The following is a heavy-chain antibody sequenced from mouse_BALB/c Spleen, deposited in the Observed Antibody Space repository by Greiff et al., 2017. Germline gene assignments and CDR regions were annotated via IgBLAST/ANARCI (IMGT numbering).Heavy chain of an antibody. Sequence: EVMLVESGGDLVKPGGSLKLSCAASGFTFSSYGMSWVRQTPDKRLEWVATISSGGSYTYYPDSVKGRFTISRDNAKNTLYLQMSSLKSEDTAMYYCARHQEGYYVDYWGQGTTLTVSS. D-gene: IGHD3-2*02. J-gene: IGHJ2*01. CDR1: GFTFSSYG. CDR2: ISSGGSYT. CDR3: ARHQEGYYVDY. V-gene: IGHV5-6*01.